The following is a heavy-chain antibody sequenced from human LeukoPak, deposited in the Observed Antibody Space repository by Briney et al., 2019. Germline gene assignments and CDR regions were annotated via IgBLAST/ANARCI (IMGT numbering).Heavy chain of an antibody. D-gene: IGHD3-22*01. CDR2: IWHDGSKE. Sequence: PGGSLRLSCAGSAFTFSHFGINWVRQAPGKGLEWVSGIWHDGSKEYYAESVKGRFTVSRDNSKKTVYLQMNSLRAEDTAVYYCARDDDTSGHYSYFGYWGQGTLVTVSS. CDR3: ARDDDTSGHYSYFGY. V-gene: IGHV3-33*01. J-gene: IGHJ4*02. CDR1: AFTFSHFG.